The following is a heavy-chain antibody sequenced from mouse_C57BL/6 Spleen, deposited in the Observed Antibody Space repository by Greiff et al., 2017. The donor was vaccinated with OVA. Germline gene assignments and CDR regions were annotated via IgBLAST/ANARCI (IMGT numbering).Heavy chain of an antibody. V-gene: IGHV1-54*01. CDR1: GYAFTNYL. CDR3: ARYAHPKAMDY. J-gene: IGHJ4*01. D-gene: IGHD1-3*01. CDR2: INPGSGGT. Sequence: QVQLKESGAELVRPGTSVKVSCKASGYAFTNYLIEWVKQRPGQGLEWIGVINPGSGGTNYNEKFKGKATLTADKSSSTAYMQLSSLTSEDSAVYFCARYAHPKAMDYGGQGTAVTVSA.